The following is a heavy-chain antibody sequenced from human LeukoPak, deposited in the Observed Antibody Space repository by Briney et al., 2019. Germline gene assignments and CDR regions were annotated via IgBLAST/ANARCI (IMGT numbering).Heavy chain of an antibody. D-gene: IGHD1-7*01. V-gene: IGHV4-39*02. Sequence: PSETLSLTCTVSGGSISGSSYYWGWIRQPPGKGLEWIGSIYYSGSTYYNPSLKSRVTISVDTSKNQFSLKLNSVTATDTAVYYCARDNWNYGSSMDVWGQGTTVTVSS. CDR2: IYYSGST. J-gene: IGHJ6*02. CDR1: GGSISGSSYY. CDR3: ARDNWNYGSSMDV.